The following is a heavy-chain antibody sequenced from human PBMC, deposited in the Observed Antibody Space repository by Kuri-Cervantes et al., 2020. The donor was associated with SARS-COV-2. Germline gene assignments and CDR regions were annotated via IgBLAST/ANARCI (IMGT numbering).Heavy chain of an antibody. J-gene: IGHJ4*02. CDR3: ARETSRTSGTGYYFDY. V-gene: IGHV1-69*04. Sequence: SVKVSCKASGYTFTSYAMHWVRQAPGQRLEWMGRIIPIVGVPNYAQNFQGRVTITADTSTSTAYVELSSLRSEDTAVYHCARETSRTSGTGYYFDYWGQGTLVTVSS. CDR2: IIPIVGVP. D-gene: IGHD6-19*01. CDR1: GYTFTSYA.